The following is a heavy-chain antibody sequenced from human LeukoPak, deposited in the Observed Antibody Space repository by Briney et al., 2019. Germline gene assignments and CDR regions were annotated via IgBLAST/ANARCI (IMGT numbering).Heavy chain of an antibody. V-gene: IGHV1-69*13. CDR1: GGTFSSYA. CDR3: ARQRTTVDPFDY. D-gene: IGHD4-23*01. CDR2: IIPIFGTA. J-gene: IGHJ4*02. Sequence: SVKVSCKASGGTFSSYAISWMRQAPGQGLEWMGGIIPIFGTANYAQKFQGRVTITADESTSTAYMELSSLRSEDTAVYYCARQRTTVDPFDYWGQGTLVTVSS.